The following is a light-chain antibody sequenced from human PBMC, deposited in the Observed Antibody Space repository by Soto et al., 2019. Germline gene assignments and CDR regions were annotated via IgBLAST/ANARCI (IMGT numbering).Light chain of an antibody. CDR2: DVS. CDR1: QSVSRW. Sequence: DIQMTQSPSTLSASVGDRVTITCRASQSVSRWLAWYQQKPGKAPNLLIFDVSSLESGVPSRFSGSGFGTEFTLSISSLQPDAFATYYCQQYSTYWTFGQGTKVELK. J-gene: IGKJ1*01. CDR3: QQYSTYWT. V-gene: IGKV1-5*01.